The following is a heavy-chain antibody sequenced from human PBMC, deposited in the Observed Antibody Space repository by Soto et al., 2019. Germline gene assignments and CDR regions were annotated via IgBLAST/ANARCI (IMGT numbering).Heavy chain of an antibody. Sequence: PGESLKISCKGSGYSFTSYWIGWVRQMPGKGLEWMGIIYPGDSDTRYSPSFQGQVTISADKSISTAYLQWSSLKASDTAMYYWARNGYSSSWYGLWFDPWGQGTLVTVSS. J-gene: IGHJ5*02. D-gene: IGHD6-13*01. CDR2: IYPGDSDT. CDR3: ARNGYSSSWYGLWFDP. CDR1: GYSFTSYW. V-gene: IGHV5-51*01.